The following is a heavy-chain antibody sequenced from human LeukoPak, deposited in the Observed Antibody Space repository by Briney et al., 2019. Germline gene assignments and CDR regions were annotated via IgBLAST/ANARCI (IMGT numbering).Heavy chain of an antibody. V-gene: IGHV3-7*01. CDR1: GFTFSSYW. Sequence: PGGSLRLSCAASGFTFSSYWMSWVRQAPGKGLEWVANIKQDGSEKYYVDSVKGRFTISRDNAKNSPYLQMNSLRAEDTAVYYCARRGELSYPGMDVWGQGTTVTVSS. CDR3: ARRGELSYPGMDV. D-gene: IGHD1-26*01. J-gene: IGHJ6*02. CDR2: IKQDGSEK.